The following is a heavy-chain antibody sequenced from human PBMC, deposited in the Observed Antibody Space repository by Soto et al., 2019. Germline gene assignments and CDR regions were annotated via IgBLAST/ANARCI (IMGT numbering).Heavy chain of an antibody. J-gene: IGHJ5*02. D-gene: IGHD1-20*01. CDR3: AKDPLLITGTHWFDP. CDR1: GFTFSSYA. CDR2: ISGSGGST. Sequence: EVQLLESGGGLVQPGGSLRLSCAASGFTFSSYAMSWVRQAPGKGLEWVSAISGSGGSTYHADSVKGRSTISRDNSKNPLYLQMNSRRSEDTAVYYCAKDPLLITGTHWFDPWGQGTLVTVSS. V-gene: IGHV3-23*01.